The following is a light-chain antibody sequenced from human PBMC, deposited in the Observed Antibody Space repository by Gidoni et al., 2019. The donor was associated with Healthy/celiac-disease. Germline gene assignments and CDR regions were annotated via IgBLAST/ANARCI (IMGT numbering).Light chain of an antibody. CDR3: QQRSNWIT. CDR2: DAS. Sequence: IVLTQSPATLSLSPGERATLSCRASQSVSSYLAWYQQKPGQAPKLLIYDASNRATGIPARFSGSGSGTDFTLTISSLEPEDFAVYYCQQRSNWITFGGGTKVEIK. CDR1: QSVSSY. V-gene: IGKV3-11*01. J-gene: IGKJ4*01.